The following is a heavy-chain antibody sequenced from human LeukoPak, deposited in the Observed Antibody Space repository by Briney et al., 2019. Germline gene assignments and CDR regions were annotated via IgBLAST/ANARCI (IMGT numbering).Heavy chain of an antibody. CDR1: GFTFSSYA. CDR3: ARGRNDFWSGYSYYMDV. Sequence: PGGSLRLSCAASGFTFSSYAMSWVRQAPGKGLEWVSAISGSGGSTYYADSVKGRFTISRDNSKNTLYLQMNSLRAEDTAVYYCARGRNDFWSGYSYYMDVWGKGTTVTVSS. V-gene: IGHV3-23*01. J-gene: IGHJ6*03. CDR2: ISGSGGST. D-gene: IGHD3-3*01.